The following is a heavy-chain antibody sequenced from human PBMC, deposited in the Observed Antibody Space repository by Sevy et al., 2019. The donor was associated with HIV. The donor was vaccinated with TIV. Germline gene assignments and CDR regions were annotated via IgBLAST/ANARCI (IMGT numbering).Heavy chain of an antibody. CDR1: GYSYSTDW. CDR2: IYPGDSDT. J-gene: IGHJ4*02. CDR3: ARQGSGYSSGWVDY. Sequence: GESLKISCKGSGYSYSTDWIGWVRQMPGKGLEWMGIIYPGDSDTRYSPSFQGQVTISADKPISTAYLQWSSLKASDTAMYYCARQGSGYSSGWVDYWGQGTLVTVSS. D-gene: IGHD6-19*01. V-gene: IGHV5-51*01.